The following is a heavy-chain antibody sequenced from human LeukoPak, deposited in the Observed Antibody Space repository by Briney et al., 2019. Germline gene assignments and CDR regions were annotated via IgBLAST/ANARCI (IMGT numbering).Heavy chain of an antibody. CDR1: GYTFTGYY. CDR2: FDPEDGET. V-gene: IGHV1-24*01. Sequence: GASVKVSCKASGYTFTGYYMHWVRQAPGKGLEWMGGFDPEDGETIYAQKFQGRVTMTEDTSTDTAYMELSSLRSEDTAVYYCATVPITMVRGVIISKYYFDYWGQGTLVAVSS. J-gene: IGHJ4*02. D-gene: IGHD3-10*01. CDR3: ATVPITMVRGVIISKYYFDY.